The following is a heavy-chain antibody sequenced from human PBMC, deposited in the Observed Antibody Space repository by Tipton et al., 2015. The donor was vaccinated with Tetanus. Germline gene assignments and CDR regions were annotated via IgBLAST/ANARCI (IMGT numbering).Heavy chain of an antibody. J-gene: IGHJ4*02. V-gene: IGHV3-21*04. CDR2: ISSSSSQI. Sequence: SLRLSCAASGFTFSKYSMIWVRQAPGKGLEWVSLISSSSSQIYYADSVKGRFTISRDNAQSSLYLQMNSLSIEDTGLYFCAKDGTFGGTWGQGTLVVVTS. CDR1: GFTFSKYS. CDR3: AKDGTFGGT. D-gene: IGHD4-23*01.